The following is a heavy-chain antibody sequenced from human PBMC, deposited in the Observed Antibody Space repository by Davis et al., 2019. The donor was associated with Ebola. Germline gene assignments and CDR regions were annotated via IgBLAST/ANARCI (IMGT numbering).Heavy chain of an antibody. CDR3: ARHSNWGSSKSYYYYMDV. Sequence: GESLKISCKASGYRFTNYWIGWVRQVPGRGLQWLGIIYPDDFDTTYSPSFEGQIRISADRSITTAYLQWDTLKASDTAMYYCARHSNWGSSKSYYYYMDVWGNGTTVTVSS. CDR1: GYRFTNYW. D-gene: IGHD7-27*01. CDR2: IYPDDFDT. V-gene: IGHV5-51*01. J-gene: IGHJ6*03.